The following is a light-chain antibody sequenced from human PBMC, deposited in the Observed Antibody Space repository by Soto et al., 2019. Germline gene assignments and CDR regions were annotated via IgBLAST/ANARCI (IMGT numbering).Light chain of an antibody. CDR1: SNDVGGYNH. Sequence: QSVLTQPPSASGSPGQSVTISCTGTSNDVGGYNHVSWYKLQPGKVPKLMIYEVTKRPSWVPNRFSGSKSGNTASLTVSGLQAEDEADYYCSSYAGNNIVIFGGGTKVTVL. J-gene: IGLJ2*01. CDR3: SSYAGNNIVI. V-gene: IGLV2-8*01. CDR2: EVT.